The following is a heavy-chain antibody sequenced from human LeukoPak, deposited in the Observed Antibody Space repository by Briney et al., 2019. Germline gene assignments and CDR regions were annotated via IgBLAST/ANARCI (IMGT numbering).Heavy chain of an antibody. CDR3: ARPTTVEMATLRPFEAFDI. V-gene: IGHV4-39*01. D-gene: IGHD5-12*01. Sequence: PSETLSLTCTVSGGSISSSSYYWGWLRQPPGKGLEWIGSIYYSGSTYYNPSLKSRITISVDTSKNQFSLKLSSVTAADTAVYYCARPTTVEMATLRPFEAFDIWGQGTMVTVSS. CDR1: GGSISSSSYY. J-gene: IGHJ3*02. CDR2: IYYSGST.